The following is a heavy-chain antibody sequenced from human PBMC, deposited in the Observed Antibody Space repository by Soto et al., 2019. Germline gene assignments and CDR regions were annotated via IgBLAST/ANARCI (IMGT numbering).Heavy chain of an antibody. D-gene: IGHD1-26*01. CDR2: ISYDGSNK. CDR1: GFTFSSYG. CDR3: AKDGQWELKYYYYGMDV. Sequence: GGSLRLSCAASGFTFSSYGMHWARQAPGKGLEWVAVISYDGSNKYYADSVKGRFTISRDNSKNTLYLQMNSLRAEDTAVYYCAKDGQWELKYYYYGMDVWGQGTTVTVSS. V-gene: IGHV3-30*18. J-gene: IGHJ6*02.